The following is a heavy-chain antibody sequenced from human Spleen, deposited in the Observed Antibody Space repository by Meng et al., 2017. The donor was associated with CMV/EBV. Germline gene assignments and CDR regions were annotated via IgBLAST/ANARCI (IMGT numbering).Heavy chain of an antibody. CDR1: GDSFTSYG. CDR3: ARSPSILVAHSEIDV. CDR2: FIPILNVA. Sequence: SGDSFTSYGFSWVRQDTGQGLNWMGTFIPILNVAEYAREFQGRVSITADKSTSTTYMELSSLRSADTAVYYCARSPSILVAHSEIDVWGQGTLVTVSS. V-gene: IGHV1-69*04. J-gene: IGHJ4*02. D-gene: IGHD3-22*01.